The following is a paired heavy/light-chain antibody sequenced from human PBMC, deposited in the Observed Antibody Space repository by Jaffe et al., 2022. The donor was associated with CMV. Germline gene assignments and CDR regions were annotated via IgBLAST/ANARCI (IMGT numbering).Heavy chain of an antibody. CDR3: ARMVYGDYKGSFDN. J-gene: IGHJ4*02. D-gene: IGHD4-17*01. V-gene: IGHV4-59*01. CDR2: IYYSGST. Sequence: QVQLQESGPGLVKPSETLSLTCTVSGGSISGYYWSWIRQPPGKGLEWIGYIYYSGSTNYNPSLKSRLTISVDRSKNQFSLKLTSVTAADTAVYYCARMVYGDYKGSFDNWGQGTLVTVSS. CDR1: GGSISGYY.
Light chain of an antibody. V-gene: IGKV1-39*01. CDR1: QNIDNF. CDR3: QQSYNTPRT. Sequence: DIQMTQSPSSLSASLGDRVTITCRASQNIDNFLSWYQQKPGKAPKLLIYAASSLQSGVPSRFSGSGSGTDFTLTISSLQPEDLATYYCQQSYNTPRTFGQGTKVEIK. J-gene: IGKJ1*01. CDR2: AAS.